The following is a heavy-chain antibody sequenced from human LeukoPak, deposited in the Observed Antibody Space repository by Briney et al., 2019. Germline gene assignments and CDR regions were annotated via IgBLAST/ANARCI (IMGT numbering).Heavy chain of an antibody. CDR2: IYTSGST. CDR3: AREYSGYDYGDYYYYGMDV. CDR1: GGSISSYY. Sequence: SETLSLTCTVSGGSISSYYWSWIRQPAGKGLEWIGRIYTSGSTNYNPSLKSRVTMSVDTSKNQFSLKLSSVTAADTAVYYCAREYSGYDYGDYYYYGMDVWGQGTRSPSP. J-gene: IGHJ6*02. D-gene: IGHD5-12*01. V-gene: IGHV4-4*07.